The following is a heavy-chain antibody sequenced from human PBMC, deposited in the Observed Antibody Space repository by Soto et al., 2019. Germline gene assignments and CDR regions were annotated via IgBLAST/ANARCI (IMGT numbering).Heavy chain of an antibody. CDR1: GFTFSSYG. Sequence: QVQLVESGGGVVQPGRSLRLSCAASGFTFSSYGMHWVRQAPGKGLEWVAVIWYYGSNKYYADSVKGRFTISRDNSKNTLYLQMNSLRAEDTAVYYCARDPLVAATRAEYFQHWGQGTLVTVSS. CDR3: ARDPLVAATRAEYFQH. J-gene: IGHJ1*01. V-gene: IGHV3-33*01. D-gene: IGHD2-15*01. CDR2: IWYYGSNK.